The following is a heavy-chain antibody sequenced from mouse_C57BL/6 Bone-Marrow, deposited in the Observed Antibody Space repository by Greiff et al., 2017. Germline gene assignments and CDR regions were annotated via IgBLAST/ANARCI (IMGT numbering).Heavy chain of an antibody. V-gene: IGHV5-16*01. D-gene: IGHD1-1*01. Sequence: EVQVVESEGGLVQPGSSMKLSCTASGFTFSDYYMAWVRQVPEKGLEWVANINYDGSSTYYLDSLKSRFIISRDNAKNILYLQMSSLKSEDTATYYCARVYGSSLYYFDYWGQGTTLTVSS. CDR2: INYDGSST. CDR3: ARVYGSSLYYFDY. J-gene: IGHJ2*01. CDR1: GFTFSDYY.